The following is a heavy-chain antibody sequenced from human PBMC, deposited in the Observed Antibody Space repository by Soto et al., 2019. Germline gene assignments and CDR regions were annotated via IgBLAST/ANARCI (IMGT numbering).Heavy chain of an antibody. CDR3: ARALHYYDSSGYQVDAFDI. D-gene: IGHD3-22*01. V-gene: IGHV4-59*01. Sequence: SETLSLTCTVSGGSISSYYWSWIRQPPGKGLEWIGYIYYSGSTNYNPSLKSRVTISVDTSKNQFSLKLSSVTAADTAVYYCARALHYYDSSGYQVDAFDIWGQGTMVTVS. CDR2: IYYSGST. CDR1: GGSISSYY. J-gene: IGHJ3*02.